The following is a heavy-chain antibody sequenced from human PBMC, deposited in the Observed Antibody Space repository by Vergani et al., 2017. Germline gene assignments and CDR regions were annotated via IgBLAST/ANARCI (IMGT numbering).Heavy chain of an antibody. V-gene: IGHV4-4*03. D-gene: IGHD2/OR15-2a*01. CDR2: IYHSGRT. CDR3: ASNGYYCLDD. CDR1: GGSISGTNW. Sequence: QVQLQESGPGLVKPPGTLSLICAVSGGSISGTNWWGWVRQSPGKGLEWIVEIYHSGRTNYNPSLMSRVTISVDKSKNQFSLTLSSVTAADTAVYYCASNGYYCLDDWGRGTLVTVSS. J-gene: IGHJ4*02.